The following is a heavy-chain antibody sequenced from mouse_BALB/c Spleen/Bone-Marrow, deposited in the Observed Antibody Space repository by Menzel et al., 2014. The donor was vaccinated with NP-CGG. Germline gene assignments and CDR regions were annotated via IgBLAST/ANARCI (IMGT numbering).Heavy chain of an antibody. D-gene: IGHD4-1*01. J-gene: IGHJ4*01. CDR3: ARRGNWDGRAAMDY. V-gene: IGHV5-6*02. Sequence: DVHLVESGGDLVKPGGSLKLSCAASGFTFSSYGMSWVRQTPDKRLEGVATINSGGVNTYYIDSVKGRFTISRDNAKNTLYLQMSSLKSEDTAMYHCARRGNWDGRAAMDYWGQGTSVTVSS. CDR1: GFTFSSYG. CDR2: INSGGVNT.